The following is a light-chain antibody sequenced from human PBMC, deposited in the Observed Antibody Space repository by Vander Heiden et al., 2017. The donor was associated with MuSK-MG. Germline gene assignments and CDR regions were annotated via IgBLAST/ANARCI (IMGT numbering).Light chain of an antibody. CDR1: QSVSSN. J-gene: IGKJ3*01. CDR2: GAS. CDR3: QQYNNWPLT. Sequence: EIVMTQSPATLSVSPGERATLSCRASQSVSSNLAWYQQKPGQAPRLLIYGASTRATGIPARFSGSGSGTEFTLTISSLQSEDFAVYYCQQYNNWPLTFGRGTKVDIK. V-gene: IGKV3-15*01.